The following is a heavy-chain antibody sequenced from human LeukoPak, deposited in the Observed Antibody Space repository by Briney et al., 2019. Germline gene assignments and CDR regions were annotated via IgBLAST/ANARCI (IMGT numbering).Heavy chain of an antibody. CDR1: GYSIRRGYY. D-gene: IGHD6-13*01. Sequence: TSETLSLTCTVSGYSIRRGYYWGWIRQPQGKGLEWIGSIYHSGSTYYNPSLKSRVTISVDTSKNQFSLKLSSVTAADTAVYYCARAGLFSTAAGADYWGQGTLVTVSS. CDR3: ARAGLFSTAAGADY. J-gene: IGHJ4*02. CDR2: IYHSGST. V-gene: IGHV4-38-2*02.